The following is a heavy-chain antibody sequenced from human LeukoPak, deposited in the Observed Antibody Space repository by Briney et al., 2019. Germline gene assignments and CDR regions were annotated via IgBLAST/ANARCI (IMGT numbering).Heavy chain of an antibody. J-gene: IGHJ6*02. CDR2: MNPNSGNT. D-gene: IGHD3-10*01. CDR3: ARGKLWFGELSSYYYGMDV. V-gene: IGHV1-8*01. CDR1: GYTLTSYD. Sequence: ASVKVSCKASGYTLTSYDINWVRQATGQGLEWMGWMNPNSGNTGYAQKFQGRVTMTRNTSISTAYMELSSLRSEDTAVYYCARGKLWFGELSSYYYGMDVWGQGTTVTVSS.